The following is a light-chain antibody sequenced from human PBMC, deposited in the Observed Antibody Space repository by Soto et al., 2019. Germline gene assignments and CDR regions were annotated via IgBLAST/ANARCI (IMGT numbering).Light chain of an antibody. CDR3: CSYAGGYTYV. CDR2: DVT. CDR1: SSDVGGYTF. V-gene: IGLV2-11*01. J-gene: IGLJ1*01. Sequence: QSALTQPRSVSGSPGQSVTISCTGTSSDVGGYTFVSWYQQHPGKAPKVMIYDVTKRPSGVPDRFSGSKSGNTASLTISGLKAEDEADYYCCSYAGGYTYVFGTGTKLTVL.